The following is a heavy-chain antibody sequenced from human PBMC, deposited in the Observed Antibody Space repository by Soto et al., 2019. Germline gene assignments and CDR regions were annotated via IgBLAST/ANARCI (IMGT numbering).Heavy chain of an antibody. J-gene: IGHJ5*02. Sequence: PSETLSLTCTVSGGSISSYYWSWIRQPPGKGLEWIGYIYYSGSTNYNPSLRSRVTISVDTSKNQFSLELSSVTAADTAVYYCARLRSSDLDPWGQGTLVTVSS. CDR3: ARLRSSDLDP. D-gene: IGHD6-13*01. CDR2: IYYSGST. CDR1: GGSISSYY. V-gene: IGHV4-59*01.